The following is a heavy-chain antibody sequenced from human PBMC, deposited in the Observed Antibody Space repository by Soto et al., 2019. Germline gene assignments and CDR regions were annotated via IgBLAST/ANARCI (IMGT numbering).Heavy chain of an antibody. CDR1: GYTFSDYY. Sequence: ASVKVSCKASGYTFSDYYLHWVRQAPGQGLEWMGWISPNSGATEYAPKFQGRVTMTTDTSISTAFLKLASLRPADTAIYYCARGPRTQLWLSFAHWGQGTLVTVCS. CDR2: ISPNSGAT. D-gene: IGHD2-21*01. V-gene: IGHV1-2*02. J-gene: IGHJ4*02. CDR3: ARGPRTQLWLSFAH.